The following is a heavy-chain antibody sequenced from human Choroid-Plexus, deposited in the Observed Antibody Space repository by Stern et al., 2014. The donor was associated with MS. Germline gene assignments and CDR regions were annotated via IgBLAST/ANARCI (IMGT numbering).Heavy chain of an antibody. CDR2: ISYDGSK. CDR3: AKDRQYLTFFFDF. D-gene: IGHD2/OR15-2a*01. CDR1: GFSFSSFG. V-gene: IGHV3-30*18. J-gene: IGHJ4*02. Sequence: QVQLVESEGGVVQPGRPLRLSCAASGFSFSSFGMHWVCQAPGKGLEWLALISYDGSKDYADSVKGRFAISRDNSKNTLYLQMNSLRAEDTAVYYCAKDRQYLTFFFDFWGQGSLVTVSS.